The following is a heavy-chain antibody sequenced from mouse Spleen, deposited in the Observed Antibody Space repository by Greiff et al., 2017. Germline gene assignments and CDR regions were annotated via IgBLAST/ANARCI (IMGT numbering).Heavy chain of an antibody. Sequence: VQLQQSGAELVRPGASVKLSCKASGYTFTDYYINWVKQRPGQGLEWIARIYPGSGNTYYNEKFKGKATLTAEKSSSTAYMQLSSLTSEDSAVYFCANMITTGAMDYWGQGTSVTVSS. J-gene: IGHJ4*01. CDR3: ANMITTGAMDY. CDR1: GYTFTDYY. D-gene: IGHD2-4*01. CDR2: IYPGSGNT. V-gene: IGHV1-76*01.